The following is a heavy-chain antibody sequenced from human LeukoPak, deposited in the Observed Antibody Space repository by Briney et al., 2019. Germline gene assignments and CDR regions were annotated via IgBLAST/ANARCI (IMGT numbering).Heavy chain of an antibody. CDR3: ARLPSLDYDILTGYYYYYGMDV. J-gene: IGHJ6*02. V-gene: IGHV4-59*08. CDR1: GGSISSYY. CDR2: IYYSGST. D-gene: IGHD3-9*01. Sequence: SETLSLTCTASGGSISSYYWSWIRQPPGKGLEWIGYIYYSGSTNYNPSLKSRVTISVDTSKDQFSLKLSSVTAADTAVYYCARLPSLDYDILTGYYYYYGMDVWGQGTTVTVSS.